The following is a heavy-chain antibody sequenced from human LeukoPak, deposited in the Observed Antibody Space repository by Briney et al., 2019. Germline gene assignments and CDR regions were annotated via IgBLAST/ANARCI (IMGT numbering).Heavy chain of an antibody. CDR2: ISGGIMINT. CDR3: AKDPVVGAPHVFDI. CDR1: GFTFSTYA. V-gene: IGHV3-23*01. D-gene: IGHD3-16*02. J-gene: IGHJ3*02. Sequence: GGSLRLSCAASGFTFSTYATSWVRQAPGKGLEWVAAISGGIMINTYYTDSVKGRFTISRDNSKNTLYLQMNSLRDDDTAVYYCAKDPVVGAPHVFDIWGQGTMVTVSS.